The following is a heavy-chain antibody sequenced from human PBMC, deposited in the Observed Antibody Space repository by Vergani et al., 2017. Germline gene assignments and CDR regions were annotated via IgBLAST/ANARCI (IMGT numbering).Heavy chain of an antibody. V-gene: IGHV3-48*01. D-gene: IGHD4-23*01. CDR1: GFTFSSYS. J-gene: IGHJ6*03. Sequence: EVQLVESGGGSVQPGGSLRLSCAASGFTFSSYSMYWVRQSPGKGLEWISYISSRSTTIYDADSVKGRFTISRDNAKNSLFLQMNNLRAEDTGVYYCTRALLGPSVTPYYMEVWCKGTTVTVSS. CDR2: ISSRSTTI. CDR3: TRALLGPSVTPYYMEV.